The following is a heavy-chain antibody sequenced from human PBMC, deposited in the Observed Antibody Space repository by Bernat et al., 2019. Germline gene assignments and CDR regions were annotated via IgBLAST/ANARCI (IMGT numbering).Heavy chain of an antibody. Sequence: QVQLVESGGGVVQPGRSLRLSCAASGFTFSSYAMHWVRQAPGKGLGWVAVISYDGSNKYYAASVKGRFTISRDNSKNTLYLQMNSLRAEDTAVYYCARGGITMIVVVIPPDYWGQGTLVTVSS. D-gene: IGHD3-22*01. V-gene: IGHV3-30-3*01. J-gene: IGHJ4*02. CDR2: ISYDGSNK. CDR3: ARGGITMIVVVIPPDY. CDR1: GFTFSSYA.